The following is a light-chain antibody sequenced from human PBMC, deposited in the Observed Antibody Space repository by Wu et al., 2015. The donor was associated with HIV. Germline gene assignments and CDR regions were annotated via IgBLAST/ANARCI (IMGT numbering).Light chain of an antibody. V-gene: IGKV3-11*01. CDR2: DTS. J-gene: IGKJ1*01. CDR1: XXCXA. Sequence: SFVSREDATSSCTGSXXCXALGLDQHKPGQAPRVVIYDTSNRAAGIPARFSGSGSGTDFTLTISSLEPEDFAVYYCHQRTTWPRTFGQGTKVEVK. CDR3: HQRTTWPRT.